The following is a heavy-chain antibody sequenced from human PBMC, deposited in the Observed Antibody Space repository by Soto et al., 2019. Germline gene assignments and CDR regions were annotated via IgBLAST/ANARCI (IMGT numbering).Heavy chain of an antibody. J-gene: IGHJ4*02. V-gene: IGHV3-15*01. Sequence: AGSLSLSCTASGFTFSNDWMNWVRQAPGKGLEWVGLIKSKSDTGSIDYLARLIARSIISSDDSRYTMYIHMTSAKTADTSVSYCTTAHPRWLDYWGQGTLVTVSS. CDR1: GFTFSNDW. CDR2: IKSKSDTGSI. CDR3: TTAHPRWLDY. D-gene: IGHD3-16*01.